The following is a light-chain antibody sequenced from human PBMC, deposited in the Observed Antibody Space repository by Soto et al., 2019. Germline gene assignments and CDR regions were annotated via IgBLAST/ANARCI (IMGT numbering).Light chain of an antibody. J-gene: IGKJ5*01. CDR3: QQYYSYPTIN. CDR2: KAS. V-gene: IGKV1-5*03. Sequence: DIQMTQSPSTLSASVGDRVTITCRASQTISSWLAWYQQKPVKAPKLLIYKASTLKSGVPLRFRGSGSGTDFTLTISCLQSEDFATYYCQQYYSYPTINFGQGTRLEIK. CDR1: QTISSW.